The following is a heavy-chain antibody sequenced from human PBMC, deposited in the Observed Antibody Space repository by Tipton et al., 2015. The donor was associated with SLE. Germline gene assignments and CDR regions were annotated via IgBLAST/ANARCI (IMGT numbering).Heavy chain of an antibody. D-gene: IGHD5-24*01. Sequence: TLSLTCTVSGYYISSGFYWGWIRQPPGKGLEWIGNIYHSGGTFYNPSLKSRVTISVDTSKNQFSLKLSSVTAADTAVYYCARGDGYNFDYWGQGTLVTVSS. V-gene: IGHV4-38-2*02. CDR3: ARGDGYNFDY. CDR2: IYHSGGT. CDR1: GYYISSGFY. J-gene: IGHJ4*02.